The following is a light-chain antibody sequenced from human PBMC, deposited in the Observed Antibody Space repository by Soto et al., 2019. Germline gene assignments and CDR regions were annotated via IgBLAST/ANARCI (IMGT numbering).Light chain of an antibody. Sequence: EIVLTQSPGTLSLSAGERATLSCRASQSVSSSYLAWYQQKPGQAPRLVIHGASSRATGIPDRFSGSGSETDFTLTINRLEPDDFAVYSCQQYGSYPRTFGQGTKVEIK. CDR2: GAS. V-gene: IGKV3-20*01. CDR3: QQYGSYPRT. J-gene: IGKJ1*01. CDR1: QSVSSSY.